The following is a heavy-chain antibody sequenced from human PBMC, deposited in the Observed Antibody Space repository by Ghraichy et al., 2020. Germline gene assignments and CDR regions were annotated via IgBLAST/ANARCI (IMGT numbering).Heavy chain of an antibody. D-gene: IGHD6-6*01. CDR2: ISGGGDSS. Sequence: GGSLRLSCTGSGFTFRSYAMNWVRQAPGKGLGWVSEISGGGDSSNYADSLKGRFTISRDNSKNTLYLQMNSLRVEDTAIYYCAKRFLISSSFIDSWGQGTLVTVSS. V-gene: IGHV3-23*01. J-gene: IGHJ4*02. CDR3: AKRFLISSSFIDS. CDR1: GFTFRSYA.